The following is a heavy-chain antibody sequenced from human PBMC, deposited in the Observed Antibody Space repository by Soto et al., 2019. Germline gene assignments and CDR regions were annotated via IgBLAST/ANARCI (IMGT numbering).Heavy chain of an antibody. J-gene: IGHJ4*02. CDR3: ANAEPHWYSVGYFDY. V-gene: IGHV3-23*01. D-gene: IGHD6-13*01. CDR1: RFTFSSYA. Sequence: GGSLRLSCAASRFTFSSYAMSWVRQAPGKGLEWVSAISGSGGSTYYADSVKGRFTISRDNSKNTLYLQMNSLRAEDTAVYYCANAEPHWYSVGYFDYWGQGTLVTVSS. CDR2: ISGSGGST.